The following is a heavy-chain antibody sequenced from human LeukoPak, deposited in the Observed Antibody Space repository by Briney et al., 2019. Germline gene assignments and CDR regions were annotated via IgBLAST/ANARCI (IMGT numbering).Heavy chain of an antibody. D-gene: IGHD2-2*01. Sequence: ASVKVSCKASGYTFTGYYMHWVRQPPGQGLEWMGWINPNSGGTNYAQNFQGRVTMTRDTSISTAYMELSRLRSDDTALYYCARASRRYSDAFDIWGQGTMVTVSS. CDR1: GYTFTGYY. CDR2: INPNSGGT. J-gene: IGHJ3*02. V-gene: IGHV1-2*02. CDR3: ARASRRYSDAFDI.